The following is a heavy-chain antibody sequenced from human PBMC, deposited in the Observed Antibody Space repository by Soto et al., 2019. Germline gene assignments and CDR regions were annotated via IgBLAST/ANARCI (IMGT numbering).Heavy chain of an antibody. CDR2: ISKSDYT. D-gene: IGHD2-2*01. J-gene: IGHJ4*02. V-gene: IGHV3-21*01. CDR1: GFAFNNYG. CDR3: ASEDSIIIPAVSGF. Sequence: GGSLRLSCTVSGFAFNNYGINWVRQAPGKGLEWVSSISKSDYTYYSDSVKGRFAISGDNAKSSVSLQMNTLRVEDTAVYYCASEDSIIIPAVSGFWGQGTLVTVSS.